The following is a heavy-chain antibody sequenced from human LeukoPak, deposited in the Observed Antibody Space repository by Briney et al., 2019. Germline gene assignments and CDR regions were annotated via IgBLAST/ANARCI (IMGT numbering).Heavy chain of an antibody. CDR2: INPNSGGT. CDR3: ARGKWLFFDY. D-gene: IGHD3-22*01. Sequence: ASVKVSCKASGSTFTGYNIHWVRQAPGQGLEWMGWINPNSGGTNYAQKSQGRVTMTRDTSISTAYMELSTLRSDDTAVYYCARGKWLFFDYWGQGTLVTVSS. V-gene: IGHV1-2*02. J-gene: IGHJ4*02. CDR1: GSTFTGYN.